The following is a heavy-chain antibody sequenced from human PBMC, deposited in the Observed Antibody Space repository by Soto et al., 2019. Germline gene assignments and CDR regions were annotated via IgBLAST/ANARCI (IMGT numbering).Heavy chain of an antibody. J-gene: IGHJ3*02. D-gene: IGHD3-9*01. CDR2: IYYSGST. CDR1: GGSISSGGYY. CDR3: ARDSLTFDWLSTGAFDI. V-gene: IGHV4-31*03. Sequence: SETLSLTCTVSGGSISSGGYYWSWIRQHPGKGLEWIGYIYYSGSTYYNPSLKSRVTISVDTSKNQFSLKLSSVTAADTAVYYCARDSLTFDWLSTGAFDIWGQGTMVTVSS.